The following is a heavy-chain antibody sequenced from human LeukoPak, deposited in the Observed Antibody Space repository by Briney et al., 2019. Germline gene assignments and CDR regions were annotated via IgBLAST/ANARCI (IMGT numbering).Heavy chain of an antibody. CDR1: GFTFSSYA. Sequence: GGSLRPSCAASGFTFSSYAMHWVRQAPGKGLGWVAVISYDGSNKYYADPVEGRFTISRDNSKNTLYLQMNSLRAEDTAVYYCAREGVAVAGCFDYWGQGTLVTVSS. J-gene: IGHJ4*02. D-gene: IGHD6-19*01. CDR3: AREGVAVAGCFDY. CDR2: ISYDGSNK. V-gene: IGHV3-30*04.